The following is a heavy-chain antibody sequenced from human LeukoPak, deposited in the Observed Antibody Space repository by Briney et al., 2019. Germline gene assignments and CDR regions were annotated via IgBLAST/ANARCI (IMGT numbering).Heavy chain of an antibody. V-gene: IGHV6-1*01. D-gene: IGHD6-19*01. CDR2: TYYRSKWYS. CDR3: ARDGASGWYGTFDY. Sequence: SQTLSLTCAISGDSISSNSVAWNWIRKSPSRGLEWLGRTYYRSKWYSDYAISVKSRITINPDTSKNQFSLHLNSVTPEDTAVYYCARDGASGWYGTFDYWGQGTLVTVSS. CDR1: GDSISSNSVA. J-gene: IGHJ4*02.